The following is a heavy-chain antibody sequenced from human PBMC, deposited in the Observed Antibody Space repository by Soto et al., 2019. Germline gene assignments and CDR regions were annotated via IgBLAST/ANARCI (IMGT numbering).Heavy chain of an antibody. J-gene: IGHJ6*02. CDR3: AKKLGIDPLGSYGLDV. CDR1: GGNFITFA. Sequence: QVELVQSGAEVKKPGSSVKVSCKASGGNFITFAISWVRQAPGQGLEWMGEIIPISSTTKSAHKFQDRVTISGDGSSSTVHMELRSLKSEDQPIYFCAKKLGIDPLGSYGLDVWGQGTTVTVSS. D-gene: IGHD7-27*01. CDR2: IIPISSTT. V-gene: IGHV1-69*01.